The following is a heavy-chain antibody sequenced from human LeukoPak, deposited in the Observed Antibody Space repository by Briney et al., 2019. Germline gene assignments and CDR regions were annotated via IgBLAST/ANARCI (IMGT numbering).Heavy chain of an antibody. V-gene: IGHV4-39*01. CDR3: ASTSGSYDY. CDR1: GGSIRSSSYY. Sequence: SETLSLTCTGSGGSIRSSSYYWGWIRQTPGKGLEWIGSIYYSGSTYYNPSLKSRVTISVDTSKNQFSLKLSSVTAADTAVYYCASTSGSYDYWGQGTLVTVSS. D-gene: IGHD1-26*01. CDR2: IYYSGST. J-gene: IGHJ4*02.